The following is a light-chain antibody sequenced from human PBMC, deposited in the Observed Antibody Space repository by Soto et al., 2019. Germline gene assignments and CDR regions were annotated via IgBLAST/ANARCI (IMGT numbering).Light chain of an antibody. Sequence: DIQMTQSPSSLSASVGDRINISCRASQDIGSRLAWYQQKAGKAPKILIYAAASLYSGVPSRFSAPLSGTHFTLNINSLQPEDFTTYFCQQGDTFPLTFGPGTKVDLK. V-gene: IGKV1-12*01. CDR1: QDIGSR. J-gene: IGKJ3*01. CDR3: QQGDTFPLT. CDR2: AAA.